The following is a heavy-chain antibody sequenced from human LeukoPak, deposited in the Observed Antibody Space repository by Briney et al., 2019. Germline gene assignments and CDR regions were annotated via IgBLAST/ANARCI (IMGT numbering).Heavy chain of an antibody. CDR3: AKDRRDSLGYFDY. CDR1: GFTFSSYA. D-gene: IGHD2-21*01. CDR2: ISGSGGST. V-gene: IGHV3-23*01. Sequence: GGSLRLSCAASGFTFSSYAVSWVRQAPGKGLEWVSAISGSGGSTYYADSVKGRFTISRDNSKNTLYLQMNSLRAEDTAVYYCAKDRRDSLGYFDYWGQGTLVTVSS. J-gene: IGHJ4*02.